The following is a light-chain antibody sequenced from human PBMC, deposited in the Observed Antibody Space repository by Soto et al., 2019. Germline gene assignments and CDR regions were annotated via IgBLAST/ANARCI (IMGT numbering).Light chain of an antibody. CDR2: SAS. V-gene: IGKV3-20*01. CDR3: QQYGSSPPYT. J-gene: IGKJ2*01. CDR1: QSISSKF. Sequence: EIVLTQSPGTLSLSPGDEATLSCRASQSISSKFLAWYQQKRGQAPTLLIYSASRRATGIPDRFSGGGSGTDFTLTIIRREPADFAVYYCQQYGSSPPYTFGQGTKLDI.